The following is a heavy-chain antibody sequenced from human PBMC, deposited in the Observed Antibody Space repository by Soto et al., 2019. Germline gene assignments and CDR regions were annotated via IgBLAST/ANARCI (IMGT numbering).Heavy chain of an antibody. Sequence: ASETLSLTCTVSGGSISSDSFYWAWIRQPPGKGLEWIGYVHFSGGTNYNPSLESRVTISIDTSRDQFSLKLTSLTAADTAVYFCARDNMATFDYHYYGMDVWGQGTTVTVSS. CDR1: GGSISSDSFY. J-gene: IGHJ6*02. CDR3: ARDNMATFDYHYYGMDV. CDR2: VHFSGGT. V-gene: IGHV4-61*01. D-gene: IGHD5-12*01.